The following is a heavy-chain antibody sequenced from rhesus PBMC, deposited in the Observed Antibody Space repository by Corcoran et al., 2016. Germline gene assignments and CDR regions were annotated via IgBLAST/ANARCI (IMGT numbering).Heavy chain of an antibody. CDR3: ARYSNYVGFEF. CDR2: ISGSSGST. Sequence: QVQLQESGPGLVKPSETLSLTCAVSGGSFSGYYWGWLRQPPGKGLEWIGYISGSSGSTDSNPSLKSRVTISTDTSKNQFSLKLSSVTAADTAVYYCARYSNYVGFEFWGQGALVTVSS. J-gene: IGHJ1*01. CDR1: GGSFSGYY. V-gene: IGHV4-165*01. D-gene: IGHD4-23*01.